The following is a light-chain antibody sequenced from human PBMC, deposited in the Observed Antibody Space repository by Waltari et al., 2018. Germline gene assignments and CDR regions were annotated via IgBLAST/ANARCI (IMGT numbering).Light chain of an antibody. V-gene: IGKV1-39*01. CDR1: QSISSY. CDR2: DAS. Sequence: DIQMTQSPSSLSASVGDRVTITCRASQSISSYLNWYQQKPGKAPKLLIYDASSLQSGVPSTFSGSGSATTFSLTISSLQPADFATYYCQQRYSTPPLTFGQGTRLEIK. CDR3: QQRYSTPPLT. J-gene: IGKJ5*01.